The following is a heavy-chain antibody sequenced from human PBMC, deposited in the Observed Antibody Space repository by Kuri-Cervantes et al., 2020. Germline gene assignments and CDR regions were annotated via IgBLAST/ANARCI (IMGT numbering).Heavy chain of an antibody. Sequence: WVRQPPGKGLEWVAVISYDGSNKYYADSVKGRFTISRDNSKNTLYLQMNSLRAEDTAVYYCARVNYGDYGGYFDYWGQGTLVTVSS. CDR2: ISYDGSNK. V-gene: IGHV3-30*04. D-gene: IGHD4-17*01. J-gene: IGHJ4*02. CDR3: ARVNYGDYGGYFDY.